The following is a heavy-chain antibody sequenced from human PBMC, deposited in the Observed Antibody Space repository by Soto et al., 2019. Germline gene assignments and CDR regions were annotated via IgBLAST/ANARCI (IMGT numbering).Heavy chain of an antibody. J-gene: IGHJ6*02. V-gene: IGHV1-18*01. CDR1: GYTFTSYG. CDR3: ARDDIVVVPAAMPEPIYYYYGMDV. Sequence: QVQLVQSGAEVKKPGASVKVSCKASGYTFTSYGISWVRQAPGQGLEWMGWISAYNGNTNYAQKLQGRVTMTTDTSTSTAYMELMSLRSDDTAVYYCARDDIVVVPAAMPEPIYYYYGMDVWGQGTTVTVSS. CDR2: ISAYNGNT. D-gene: IGHD2-2*01.